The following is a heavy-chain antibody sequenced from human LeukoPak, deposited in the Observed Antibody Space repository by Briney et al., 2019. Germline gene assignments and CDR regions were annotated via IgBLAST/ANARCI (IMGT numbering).Heavy chain of an antibody. D-gene: IGHD4-17*01. CDR3: ARGRQNGDYFDH. J-gene: IGHJ4*02. V-gene: IGHV4-4*07. CDR1: GDSISAYY. CDR2: VFASGGA. Sequence: SETLSLTCTVSGDSISAYYWSWIRQAAGKGLDYIGRVFASGGANYSPSHENRVTMSVDTSKNQFSLRLRSVTAADTVMYYCARGRQNGDYFDHWGQGILVTVSS.